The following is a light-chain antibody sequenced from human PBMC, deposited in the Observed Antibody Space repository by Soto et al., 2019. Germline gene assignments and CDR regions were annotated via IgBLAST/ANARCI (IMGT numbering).Light chain of an antibody. V-gene: IGLV2-23*01. Sequence: QSALTQPASVSGSPGQSITISCTGTSSGVGNSNFVSWYQHHPGKAPKLMIYEGTKLSSGVSNRFSGSKSGNTASLTISGLQAEDEADYYCCSYAGRTTWVFGGGTKLTVL. J-gene: IGLJ3*02. CDR3: CSYAGRTTWV. CDR2: EGT. CDR1: SSGVGNSNF.